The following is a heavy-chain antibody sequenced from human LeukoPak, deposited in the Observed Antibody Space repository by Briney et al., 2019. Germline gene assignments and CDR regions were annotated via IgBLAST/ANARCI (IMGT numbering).Heavy chain of an antibody. CDR2: ITSWSSYI. D-gene: IGHD1-1*01. J-gene: IGHJ4*02. CDR1: GLPHSIFS. CDR3: ARDPGPRNY. V-gene: IGHV3-21*01. Sequence: PGGSLSLSCAPSGLPHSIFSMNCVPQAPGKGLERVSSITSWSSYIHYAGSVKGRFTISRDNAKNSLYLQMNSLRAEDTAVYYCARDPGPRNYWGRGTLVTVSS.